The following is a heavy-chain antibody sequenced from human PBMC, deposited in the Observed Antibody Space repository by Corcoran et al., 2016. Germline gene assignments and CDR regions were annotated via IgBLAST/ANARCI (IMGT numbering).Heavy chain of an antibody. CDR1: GGSISSGGYY. J-gene: IGHJ3*02. V-gene: IGHV4-31*03. CDR2: IYYSGST. CDR3: ARAPNRDYYDSSGYSDAFDI. Sequence: QVQLQESGPGLVKPSQTLSLTCTVSGGSISSGGYYWSWIRQHPGKGLEWIGYIYYSGSTYYNPSLKSRVTISVDTSKNQFSLKLSSVTAADTAVYYCARAPNRDYYDSSGYSDAFDIWGQGTMVTVSS. D-gene: IGHD3-22*01.